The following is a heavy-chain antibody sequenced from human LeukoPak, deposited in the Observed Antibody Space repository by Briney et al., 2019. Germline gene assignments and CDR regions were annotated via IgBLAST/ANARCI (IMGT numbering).Heavy chain of an antibody. CDR2: IYSGGST. V-gene: IGHV3-53*01. D-gene: IGHD3-3*01. Sequence: GGSLRLSCAASGFTVSSNYMSWVRQAPGKGLEWVSVIYSGGSTYYADSVKGRLAISRDNSKNTLYLQMNSLRAEDTAVYYCARSPLQYYDFWSGYPYGMDVWGQGTTVTVSS. CDR3: ARSPLQYYDFWSGYPYGMDV. J-gene: IGHJ6*02. CDR1: GFTVSSNY.